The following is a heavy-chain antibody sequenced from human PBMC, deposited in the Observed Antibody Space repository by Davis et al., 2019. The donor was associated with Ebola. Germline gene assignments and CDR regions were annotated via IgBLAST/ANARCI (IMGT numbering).Heavy chain of an antibody. CDR1: GFTFSSYS. V-gene: IGHV3-9*01. D-gene: IGHD6-19*01. Sequence: SLKISCAASGFTFSSYSMNWVRQAPGKGLEWVSGISWNSGSIGYADSVKGRFTISRDNAKNSLYLQMNSLRAEDTALYYCAKDWDSGWYYFDYWGQGTLVTVSS. CDR3: AKDWDSGWYYFDY. J-gene: IGHJ4*02. CDR2: ISWNSGSI.